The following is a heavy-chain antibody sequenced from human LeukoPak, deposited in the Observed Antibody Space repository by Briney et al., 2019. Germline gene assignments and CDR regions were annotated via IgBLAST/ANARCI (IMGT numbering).Heavy chain of an antibody. V-gene: IGHV4-39*01. J-gene: IGHJ4*02. CDR3: ARHEITMVRGVHDGGFDY. CDR2: IYYSGST. D-gene: IGHD3-10*01. Sequence: PSETLSLTCTVSGGSISSSSYYWGWIRQPPGKGLEWIGSIYYSGSTYYNPSLKSRVTISVDTSKNQFSLKLSSVTAADTAVYYCARHEITMVRGVHDGGFDYWGQGTLVTVSS. CDR1: GGSISSSSYY.